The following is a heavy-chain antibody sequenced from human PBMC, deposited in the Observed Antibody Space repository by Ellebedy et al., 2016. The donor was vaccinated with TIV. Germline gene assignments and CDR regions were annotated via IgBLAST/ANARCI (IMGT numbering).Heavy chain of an antibody. CDR3: ATFGHGSTWPSPYGLDV. D-gene: IGHD6-13*01. CDR1: VFTFSSYE. J-gene: IGHJ6*02. Sequence: PGGSLRLSCTASVFTFSSYEMNRVRQAPGKGLEWLSYISSNGYTKYYAVSVQGRFTVSRDNAKNSLYLQMNSLRADDSALYFCATFGHGSTWPSPYGLDVWGQGTTVTVSS. CDR2: ISSNGYTK. V-gene: IGHV3-48*03.